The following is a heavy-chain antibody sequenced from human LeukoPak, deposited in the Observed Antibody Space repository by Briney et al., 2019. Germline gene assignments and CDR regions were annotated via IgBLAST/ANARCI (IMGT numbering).Heavy chain of an antibody. Sequence: ASVKVSCKASGYTFTSYYMHWVRQAPGQGLEWMGIINPSGGSTSYAQKFQGRVTMTRDTSTSTVYRELSSLRSEDTAVYYCARQVHRITMSMDVWGQGTTVTVSS. D-gene: IGHD3-10*02. CDR1: GYTFTSYY. J-gene: IGHJ6*02. CDR2: INPSGGST. V-gene: IGHV1-46*01. CDR3: ARQVHRITMSMDV.